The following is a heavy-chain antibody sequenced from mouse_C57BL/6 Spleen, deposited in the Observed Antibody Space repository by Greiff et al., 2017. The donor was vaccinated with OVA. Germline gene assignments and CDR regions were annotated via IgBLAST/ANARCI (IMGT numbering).Heavy chain of an antibody. V-gene: IGHV1-64*01. CDR1: GYTFTSYW. CDR3: AREINYNHDWYCSV. Sequence: VQLQQPGAELVKPGASVKLSCKASGYTFTSYWMHWVKQRPGQGLEWIGMIHPNSGSTNYNEKFTSKATLTVDKSSGTSYMQLSSLTSTDSAVYDSAREINYNHDWYCSVWGTGTTVTVSS. CDR2: IHPNSGST. J-gene: IGHJ1*03. D-gene: IGHD1-3*01.